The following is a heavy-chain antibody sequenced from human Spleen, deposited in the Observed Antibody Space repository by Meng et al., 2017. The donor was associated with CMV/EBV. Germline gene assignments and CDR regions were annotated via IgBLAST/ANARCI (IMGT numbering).Heavy chain of an antibody. CDR2: THYTAET. Sequence: GSLRLSCTVSGASVTTFYWSWIRQPPGEGLEWIGYTHYTAETNHNPSLRGRLALSLDTSKNQVSLKLTSVTAADSAVYYCARHDFISGSYPLSNWGPGTLVTVSS. D-gene: IGHD3-10*01. CDR3: ARHDFISGSYPLSN. V-gene: IGHV4-59*02. CDR1: GASVTTFY. J-gene: IGHJ4*02.